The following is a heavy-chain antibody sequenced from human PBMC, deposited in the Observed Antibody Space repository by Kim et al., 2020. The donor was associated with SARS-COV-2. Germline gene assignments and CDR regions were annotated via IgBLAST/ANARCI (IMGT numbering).Heavy chain of an antibody. J-gene: IGHJ4*02. CDR3: ARGSYQQSFDY. Sequence: NYNPSLKSRVNISVDTSKNQFSLKLSSVTAADTAVYYCARGSYQQSFDYWGQGTLVTVSS. V-gene: IGHV4-34*01. D-gene: IGHD3-16*02.